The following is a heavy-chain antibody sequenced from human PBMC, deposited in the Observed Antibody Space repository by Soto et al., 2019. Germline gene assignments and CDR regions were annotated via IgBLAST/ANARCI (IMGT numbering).Heavy chain of an antibody. Sequence: AGGSLRLSCAASGFTFSSYAMHWVRQAPGKGLEWVAVISYDGSNKYYADSVKGRFTISGDNSKNTLYLQMNSLRAEDTAVYYCARGSNTVTYRWGQGTLVTVSS. J-gene: IGHJ5*02. CDR1: GFTFSSYA. D-gene: IGHD4-4*01. CDR2: ISYDGSNK. CDR3: ARGSNTVTYR. V-gene: IGHV3-30-3*01.